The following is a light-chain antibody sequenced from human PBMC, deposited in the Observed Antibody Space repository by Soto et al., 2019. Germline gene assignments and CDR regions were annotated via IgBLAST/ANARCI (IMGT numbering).Light chain of an antibody. J-gene: IGKJ1*01. CDR2: GAS. CDR3: QQYNNWPP. V-gene: IGKV3-15*01. CDR1: QTVRNN. Sequence: ELVLTQSPGTLSLSPGERATLSCRASQTVRNNYLAWYQQKPGQAPRLLIYGASTRATGIPARFSGSGSGTEFTLTISSLQSEDFAVYYCQQYNNWPPFGQGTKVDIK.